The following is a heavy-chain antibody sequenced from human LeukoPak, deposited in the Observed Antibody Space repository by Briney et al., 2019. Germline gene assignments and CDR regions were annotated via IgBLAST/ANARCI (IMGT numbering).Heavy chain of an antibody. CDR3: ARGSITNDAFDI. Sequence: GASVKVSCKASGYTFTSYYMHWVRQAPGQGLEGMGIINPSGGSTSYAQKFQGRVTMTRDMSTSTVYMELSSLRSEDTAVYYCARGSITNDAFDIWGQGTMVTVSS. CDR2: INPSGGST. D-gene: IGHD3-16*01. V-gene: IGHV1-46*01. CDR1: GYTFTSYY. J-gene: IGHJ3*02.